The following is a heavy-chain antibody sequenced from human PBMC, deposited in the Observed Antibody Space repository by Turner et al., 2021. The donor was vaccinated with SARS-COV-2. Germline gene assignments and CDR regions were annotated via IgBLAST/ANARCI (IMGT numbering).Heavy chain of an antibody. D-gene: IGHD3-3*01. J-gene: IGHJ5*02. Sequence: QLQLQESGPGLVKPSETLSLTCTVSGRSISSSRYYWGWIRQPPGKGLEWIGSMYYSGSTYYNPSLKSRVTISVDTSKNQFSLKLSSVTAADTAVYYCARLDYDFWSGYYTGWFDPWGQGTLVTVSS. CDR1: GRSISSSRYY. CDR2: MYYSGST. CDR3: ARLDYDFWSGYYTGWFDP. V-gene: IGHV4-39*01.